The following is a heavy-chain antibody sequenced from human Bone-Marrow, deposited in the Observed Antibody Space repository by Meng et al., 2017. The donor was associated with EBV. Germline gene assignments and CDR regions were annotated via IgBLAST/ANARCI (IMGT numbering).Heavy chain of an antibody. J-gene: IGHJ5*02. CDR2: IYYSGST. D-gene: IGHD4-17*01. CDR1: GGSISSGGYY. CDR3: ARTYTVTTGWFDP. V-gene: IGHV4-30-4*01. Sequence: VQRRGSGPGLVKPSQTLSLTCAVSGGSISSGGYYWSWIRQPPGKGLESIGYIYYSGSTYYNPSLKSRVTISVDTSKNHFSLKLSSVTAADTAVYYCARTYTVTTGWFDPWGQGTLVTVSS.